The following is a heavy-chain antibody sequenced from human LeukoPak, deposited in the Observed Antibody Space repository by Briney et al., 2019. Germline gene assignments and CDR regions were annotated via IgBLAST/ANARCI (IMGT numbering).Heavy chain of an antibody. CDR3: ARGASLRYCDWPLIRRDGMYV. D-gene: IGHD3-9*01. CDR2: INHSGST. Sequence: SEALSLTCAVNGGSFRGYYWSWIRPPPRKGLEWIGEINHSGSTNYNPSLKSRVTISVDTSKNQFSLKLSSVTAADTAVYYCARGASLRYCDWPLIRRDGMYVWGQGTTVTVSS. CDR1: GGSFRGYY. V-gene: IGHV4-34*01. J-gene: IGHJ6*02.